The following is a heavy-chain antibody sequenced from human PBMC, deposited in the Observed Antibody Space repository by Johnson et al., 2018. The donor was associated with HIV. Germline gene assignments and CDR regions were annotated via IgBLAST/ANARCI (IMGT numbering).Heavy chain of an antibody. Sequence: QVQLVESGGGVAQPGRSLRLSCAASGFRFSRYGMHWVRQAPGKGLEWVAVIYTGGITYYADSVKGRFTISRDDAKNTVYLQMNSLRVDDMAVYHCARNRPQSGRFGEARIGAFDIWGQGTVVTVSS. J-gene: IGHJ3*02. D-gene: IGHD3-10*01. CDR2: IYTGGIT. CDR1: GFRFSRYG. V-gene: IGHV3-NL1*01. CDR3: ARNRPQSGRFGEARIGAFDI.